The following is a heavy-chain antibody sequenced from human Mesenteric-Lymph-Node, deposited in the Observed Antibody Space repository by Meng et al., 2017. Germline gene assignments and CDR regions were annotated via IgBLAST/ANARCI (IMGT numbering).Heavy chain of an antibody. D-gene: IGHD1-7*01. CDR2: IYYSGRT. V-gene: IGHV4-30-4*01. CDR1: GGPISSDDYY. J-gene: IGHJ4*02. CDR3: GRDQGRELINH. Sequence: QVQLQDWGPGLVKPSQPLHLTCTVSGGPISSDDYYWSWIRQPPGKGLEWIGFIYYSGRTYYNPSLKSRVTISVDTSKNQFSLKLSSVTAADAAVYYCGRDQGRELINHWGQGALVTVSS.